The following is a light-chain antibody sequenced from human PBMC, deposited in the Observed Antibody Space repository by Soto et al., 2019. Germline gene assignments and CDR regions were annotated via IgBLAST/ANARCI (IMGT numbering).Light chain of an antibody. V-gene: IGLV1-40*01. Sequence: QPVLTQPPSVSGAPGQRVTISCTGSSSNIGAGYDVHWYQQLPGTAPKLLIYGNSNRPSGVPDRFSGSKSGTSASLAITGLHAEDEADYYCQSDDSSLRDLFGGGTKLTVL. J-gene: IGLJ3*02. CDR1: SSNIGAGYD. CDR3: QSDDSSLRDL. CDR2: GNS.